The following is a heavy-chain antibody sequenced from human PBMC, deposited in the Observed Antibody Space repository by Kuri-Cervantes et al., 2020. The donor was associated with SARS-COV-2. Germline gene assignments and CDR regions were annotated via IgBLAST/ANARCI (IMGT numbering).Heavy chain of an antibody. CDR3: AAELVAAYGMDV. D-gene: IGHD1-7*01. CDR1: GFTFSSYG. Sequence: GGSLRLSCAASGFTFSSYGMHWVRQAPGKGLEWVAVIWYDGSNKYYVDSVKGRFTISRDNSKITLYLQMNSLRAEDTAVYYCAAELVAAYGMDVWGQGTTVTVSS. CDR2: IWYDGSNK. V-gene: IGHV3-33*01. J-gene: IGHJ6*02.